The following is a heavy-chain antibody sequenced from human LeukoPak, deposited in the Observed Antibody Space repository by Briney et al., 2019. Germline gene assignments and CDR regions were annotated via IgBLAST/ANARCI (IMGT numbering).Heavy chain of an antibody. J-gene: IGHJ5*02. CDR3: ARLGYCGGDCYSVIGWFDP. CDR2: IYPGDSDT. Sequence: GESLKISCKGSGYSFTSYWIGWVRQMPGKGLEWMGIIYPGDSDTRYSPSFQGQVTISADKSISTAYLQWSSLKASDTAMYYCARLGYCGGDCYSVIGWFDPWGQGTLVTVSS. V-gene: IGHV5-51*01. D-gene: IGHD2-21*02. CDR1: GYSFTSYW.